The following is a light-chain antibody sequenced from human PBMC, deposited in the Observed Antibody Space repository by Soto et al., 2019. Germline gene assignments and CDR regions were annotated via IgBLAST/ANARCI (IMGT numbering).Light chain of an antibody. CDR1: QSVSSSY. J-gene: IGKJ1*01. Sequence: DIVLTQSPATLSLSPGERATLSCRASQSVSSSYLAWYQQKPGQAPRLLIYGASNRATGIPARFSGSGSERDFTLTISSLEPEDFAVYYCQQRSNWTFGQGTKV. CDR2: GAS. V-gene: IGKV3-11*02. CDR3: QQRSNWT.